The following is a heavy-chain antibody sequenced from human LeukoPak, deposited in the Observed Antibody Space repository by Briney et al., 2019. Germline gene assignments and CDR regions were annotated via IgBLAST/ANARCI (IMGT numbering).Heavy chain of an antibody. J-gene: IGHJ3*02. D-gene: IGHD5-12*01. CDR2: INPNSGGT. Sequence: SSVKVSCKSSGYTVTGYYMHWVRQAPGQGLEWMGWINPNSGGTNYAQKFQGWVTMTRDTSISTAYMELSRLRSDDTAVYYCARAQCIVATNLQGAFDIWGQGTMVTVSS. V-gene: IGHV1-2*04. CDR3: ARAQCIVATNLQGAFDI. CDR1: GYTVTGYY.